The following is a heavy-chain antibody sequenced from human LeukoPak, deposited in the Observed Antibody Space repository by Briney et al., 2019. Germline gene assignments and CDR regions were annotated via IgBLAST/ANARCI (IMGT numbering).Heavy chain of an antibody. CDR3: ARDSDYDLKFDP. CDR2: IYTSGST. Sequence: SETLSLTCTVSGGSISSYYWSWIRQPPGKGLEWIGYIYTSGSTNYNPSLKSRVTISVDTSKNQFSLKLSSVTAADTAVYYCARDSDYDLKFDPWGQGTLVTVSS. J-gene: IGHJ5*02. CDR1: GGSISSYY. V-gene: IGHV4-4*09. D-gene: IGHD3-3*01.